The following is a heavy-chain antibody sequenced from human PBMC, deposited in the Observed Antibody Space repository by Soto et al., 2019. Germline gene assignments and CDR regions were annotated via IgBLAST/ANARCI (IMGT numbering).Heavy chain of an antibody. D-gene: IGHD6-19*01. CDR1: GFTFSSYA. CDR2: ISGSGGST. CDR3: ANSRGWSYYYYYGMDV. J-gene: IGHJ6*02. Sequence: GGSLRLSCAASGFTFSSYAMSWVRQAPGKGLEWVSAISGSGGSTYYADSVKGRFTISRDNSKNTLYLQMNSLRAEDTAVYYCANSRGWSYYYYYGMDVWGQGTTVTASS. V-gene: IGHV3-23*01.